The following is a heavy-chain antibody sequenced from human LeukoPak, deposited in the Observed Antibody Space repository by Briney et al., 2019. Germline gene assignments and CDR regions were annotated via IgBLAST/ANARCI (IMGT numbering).Heavy chain of an antibody. J-gene: IGHJ5*02. CDR2: ISSSSSYI. CDR3: ARDGLGYCSSTSCLNWFDP. D-gene: IGHD2-2*01. V-gene: IGHV3-21*01. CDR1: GFTFSSYS. Sequence: RSGGSLRLSCAASGFTFSSYSMNWVRQAPGKGLEWVPSISSSSSYIYYADSVKGRFTISRDNAKNSLYLQMNSLRAEDTAVYYCARDGLGYCSSTSCLNWFDPWGQGTLVTVSS.